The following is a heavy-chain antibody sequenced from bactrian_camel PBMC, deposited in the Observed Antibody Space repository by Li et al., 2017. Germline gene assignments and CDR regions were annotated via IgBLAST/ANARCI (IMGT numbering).Heavy chain of an antibody. CDR2: INSGGGST. CDR3: AATLCDSKYLPTREASFSD. J-gene: IGHJ4*01. D-gene: IGHD1*01. Sequence: QLVESGGGLVQPGGSLRLSCAASGFTFNSHWMSWVRQAPGKGLEWVSAINSGGGSTYYADSVKGRFTISQDNAKNPVYLQMNSLKPEDTATYYCAATLCDSKYLPTREASFSDWGQGTQVTVS. CDR1: GFTFNSHW. V-gene: IGHV3S25*01.